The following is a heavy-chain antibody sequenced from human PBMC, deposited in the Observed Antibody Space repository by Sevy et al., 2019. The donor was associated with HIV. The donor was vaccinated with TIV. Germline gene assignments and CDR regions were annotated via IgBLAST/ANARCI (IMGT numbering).Heavy chain of an antibody. V-gene: IGHV5-51*01. CDR2: IYPDDSDT. Sequence: GESLKISCKGSGYSFNKYWVGWVRQLPGKGPEWMGIIYPDDSDTRYSPSFQGHVTISADTSTGTAYLQWTSLPAPDTATFYCARYSPLGTTCYDFWSVDVVFYGMDVWGQGTTVTVSS. J-gene: IGHJ6*02. CDR1: GYSFNKYW. D-gene: IGHD3-3*01. CDR3: ARYSPLGTTCYDFWSVDVVFYGMDV.